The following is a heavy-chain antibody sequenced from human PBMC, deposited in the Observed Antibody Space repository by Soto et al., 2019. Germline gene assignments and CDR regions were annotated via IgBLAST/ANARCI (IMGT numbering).Heavy chain of an antibody. Sequence: SVKVSCKASGGTFSSYAISWVRQAPGQGLEWMGGIIPIFGTANYAQKFQGRVTITADESTSTAYMELSSLRSEDTAVYYCARDQGRAVAGHYYYYGMDVWGQGTTVTVSS. CDR1: GGTFSSYA. V-gene: IGHV1-69*13. J-gene: IGHJ6*02. D-gene: IGHD6-19*01. CDR2: IIPIFGTA. CDR3: ARDQGRAVAGHYYYYGMDV.